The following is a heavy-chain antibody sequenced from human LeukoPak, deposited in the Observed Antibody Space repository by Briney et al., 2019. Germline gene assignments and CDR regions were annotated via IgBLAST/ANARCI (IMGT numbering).Heavy chain of an antibody. V-gene: IGHV3-33*01. Sequence: GRSLRLSCAASGFTFSSYGMHWVRQARGKGLEWVAVIWYDGSNKYYVDSVKGRFTISRDNSKNTLYLQMNSLRAEDTAVYYCARGGLQLGGYRYGYGYWGQGTLVTVSS. CDR1: GFTFSSYG. CDR2: IWYDGSNK. CDR3: ARGGLQLGGYRYGYGY. J-gene: IGHJ4*02. D-gene: IGHD5-18*01.